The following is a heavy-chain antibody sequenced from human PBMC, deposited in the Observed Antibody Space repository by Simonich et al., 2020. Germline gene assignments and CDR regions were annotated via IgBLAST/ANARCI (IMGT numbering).Heavy chain of an antibody. CDR2: IKPNVSGT. CDR1: GYTCTGYC. Sequence: QVQLVQSGAEVKKPGASVKVSCKASGYTCTGYCMHWVRQARGQGLDGVDWIKPNVSGTTSAQKFQGRVPMTRDTSISTAYMELSRLRSDDTAVYYCARGLLSGSYYAFDIWGQGTMVTVSS. D-gene: IGHD1-26*01. V-gene: IGHV1-2*02. J-gene: IGHJ3*02. CDR3: ARGLLSGSYYAFDI.